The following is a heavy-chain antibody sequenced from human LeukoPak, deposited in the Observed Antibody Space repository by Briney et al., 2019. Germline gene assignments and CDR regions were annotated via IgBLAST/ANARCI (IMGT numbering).Heavy chain of an antibody. Sequence: ASVKVSCKASGYTFTDYYIHWVRQAPGQGLEWMGIINPGGGSTSYAQKFQGRVTMTSDMSTSTVYMELSSLRSEDTAVYYCARDLGIVVVPAAIRRKSIWFDPWGQGTLVTVSS. D-gene: IGHD2-2*02. CDR1: GYTFTDYY. CDR2: INPGGGST. CDR3: ARDLGIVVVPAAIRRKSIWFDP. J-gene: IGHJ5*02. V-gene: IGHV1-46*01.